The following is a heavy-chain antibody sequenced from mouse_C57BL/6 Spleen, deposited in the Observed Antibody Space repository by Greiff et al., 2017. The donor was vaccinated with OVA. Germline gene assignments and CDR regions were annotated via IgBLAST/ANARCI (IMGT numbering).Heavy chain of an antibody. J-gene: IGHJ3*01. CDR3: ARNLGGYPFAY. D-gene: IGHD2-2*01. CDR2: IWSGGST. CDR1: GFSLTSYG. Sequence: QVQLKESGPGLVQPSQSLSITCTVSGFSLTSYGVHWVRQSPGKGLEWLGVIWSGGSTDYNAAFISRLSISKDNSKSQVFFKMNSLQADDTAIYYCARNLGGYPFAYWGQGTLVTVSA. V-gene: IGHV2-2*01.